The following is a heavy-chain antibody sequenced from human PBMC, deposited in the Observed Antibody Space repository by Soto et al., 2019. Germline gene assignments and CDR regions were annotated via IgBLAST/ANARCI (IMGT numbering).Heavy chain of an antibody. CDR2: ISYDGSNK. CDR1: GFTFSSYA. J-gene: IGHJ3*02. D-gene: IGHD2-2*01. Sequence: GGSLRLSCAASGFTFSSYAMHWVRQAPGKGLEWVAVISYDGSNKYYADSVKGRFTISRDNSKNTLYLQMNSLRAEDTAVYYCAREGTVLPNAFDIWGQGTMVTVSS. V-gene: IGHV3-30-3*01. CDR3: AREGTVLPNAFDI.